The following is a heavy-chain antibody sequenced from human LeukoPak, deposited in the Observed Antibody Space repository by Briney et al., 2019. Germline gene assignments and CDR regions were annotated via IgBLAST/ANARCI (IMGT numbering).Heavy chain of an antibody. CDR1: GYTFTGYH. CDR2: INPNSGDT. V-gene: IGHV1-2*06. D-gene: IGHD2-2*01. Sequence: GASVKVSCKASGYTFTGYHMHWVRQAPGQGLEWMGRINPNSGDTNYAQKFQGRVTMTRDTSISTAYVELSRLRSDDTAVYYCARDYCSSTSCLFDYWGREPWLPSPQ. J-gene: IGHJ4*02. CDR3: ARDYCSSTSCLFDY.